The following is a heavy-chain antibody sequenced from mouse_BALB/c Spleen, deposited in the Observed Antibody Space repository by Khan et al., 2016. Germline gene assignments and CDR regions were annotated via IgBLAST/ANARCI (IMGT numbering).Heavy chain of an antibody. CDR3: TGSPTAPGYLDV. CDR1: GYSITSDYA. CDR2: IRYSGST. Sequence: EVQLQESGPGLVKPSQSLSLTCTVTGYSITSDYAWNWIRQFPGNKLEWMGYIRYSGSTTYTPSLKSRISITRDTSKNQFFLQLYSVTTEDTATXYCTGSPTAPGYLDVGGAGTPVTVSS. D-gene: IGHD1-2*01. V-gene: IGHV3-2*02. J-gene: IGHJ1*01.